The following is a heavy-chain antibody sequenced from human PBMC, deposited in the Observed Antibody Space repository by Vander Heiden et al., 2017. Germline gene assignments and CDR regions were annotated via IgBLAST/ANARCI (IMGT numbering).Heavy chain of an antibody. Sequence: QVQLQQWGAGLLKPSETLSLTFPGYGGSFHAYYWSWIRQPPGKGLEWIGEINHSGSTNYNPSLKSRVTISVDTSKNQFSLKLSSVTAADTAVYYCAREGPAAPRRYFDLWGRGTLVTVSS. D-gene: IGHD2-2*01. CDR1: GGSFHAYY. CDR3: AREGPAAPRRYFDL. CDR2: INHSGST. V-gene: IGHV4-34*01. J-gene: IGHJ2*01.